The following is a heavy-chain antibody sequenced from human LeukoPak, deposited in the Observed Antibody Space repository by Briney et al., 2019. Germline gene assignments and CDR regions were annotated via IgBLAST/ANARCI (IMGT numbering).Heavy chain of an antibody. J-gene: IGHJ6*02. CDR2: IYTSGST. D-gene: IGHD2-2*01. Sequence: SETLSLTCTVSGGSISSYYWSWIRQPAGKGLEWIGRIYTSGSTNYNPSLKSRVTMSVDMSKNQFSLKLSSVTAADTAVYYCARAGTTSPYYYYGMDVWGQGTTVTVSS. CDR1: GGSISSYY. CDR3: ARAGTTSPYYYYGMDV. V-gene: IGHV4-4*07.